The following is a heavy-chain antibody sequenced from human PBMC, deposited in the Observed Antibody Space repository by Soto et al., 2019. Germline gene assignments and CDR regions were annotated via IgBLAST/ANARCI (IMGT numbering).Heavy chain of an antibody. CDR3: ARVPGP. D-gene: IGHD7-27*01. J-gene: IGHJ5*02. CDR2: IYHSGST. V-gene: IGHV4-59*12. Sequence: PSETLSLTCTVSGGSISSYYWSWIRQPPGKGLEWIGYIYHSGSTYYSPSLKSRVTISVDRSKNQFSLKLSSVTAADTAVYYCARVPGPWGQGTLVTVSS. CDR1: GGSISSYY.